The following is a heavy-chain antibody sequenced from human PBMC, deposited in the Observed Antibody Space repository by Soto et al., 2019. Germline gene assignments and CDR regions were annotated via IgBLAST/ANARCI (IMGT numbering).Heavy chain of an antibody. CDR2: IQSGGTT. V-gene: IGHV3-66*01. CDR1: GCTASSRY. CDR3: ARADVLCDVSRRPGIPLVV. D-gene: IGHD3-10*02. J-gene: IGHJ6*04. Sequence: PGGALRLPCAASGCTASSRYMPWVRHAPGKGLEWVSLIQSGGTTYYADSVKGRFTISRDTSENTLHLQMDSLRVEDTAVYYCARADVLCDVSRRPGIPLVVWGTGTTLTVSS.